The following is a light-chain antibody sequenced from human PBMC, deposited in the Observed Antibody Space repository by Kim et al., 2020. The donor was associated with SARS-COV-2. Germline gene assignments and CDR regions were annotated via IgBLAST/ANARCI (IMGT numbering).Light chain of an antibody. J-gene: IGKJ2*01. CDR2: GAS. CDR3: QQYGNSPGYT. V-gene: IGKV3-20*01. Sequence: SLGERATLPCRASQSISSNYLAWYQQKPGQAPRLLIFGASSRATGIPDRFSGSGSGTDFTLTISRLEPEDFAVYYCQQYGNSPGYTFGQGTKLEIK. CDR1: QSISSNY.